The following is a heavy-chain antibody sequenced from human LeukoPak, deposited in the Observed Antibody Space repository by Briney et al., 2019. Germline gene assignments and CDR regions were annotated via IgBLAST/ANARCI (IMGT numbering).Heavy chain of an antibody. CDR3: ARVTIFGVVIWFDP. CDR2: IYYSGST. Sequence: SETLSLTCTVPGGSISSHYWSWIRQPPGKGLEWIGYIYYSGSTNYNPSLKSRVTISVDTSKNQFSLKLSSVTAADTAVYYCARVTIFGVVIWFDPWGQGTLVTVSS. V-gene: IGHV4-59*11. J-gene: IGHJ5*02. D-gene: IGHD3-3*01. CDR1: GGSISSHY.